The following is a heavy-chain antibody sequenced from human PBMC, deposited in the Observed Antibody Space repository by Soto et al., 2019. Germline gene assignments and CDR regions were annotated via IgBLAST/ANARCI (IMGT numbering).Heavy chain of an antibody. Sequence: ASVKVSCKASGYSFTSYGISWVRQAPGQGLEWMGWISAYNGNKKYAQKLQGRLTMTTDTSTSTASMELRSLTSDDTGVYFCARDLLSGSGTHYQHWGQGTQVTISS. CDR2: ISAYNGNK. CDR3: ARDLLSGSGTHYQH. D-gene: IGHD3-10*01. J-gene: IGHJ4*02. V-gene: IGHV1-18*01. CDR1: GYSFTSYG.